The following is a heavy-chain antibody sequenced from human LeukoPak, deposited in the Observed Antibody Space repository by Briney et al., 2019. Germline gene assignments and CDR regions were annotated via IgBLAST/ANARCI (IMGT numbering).Heavy chain of an antibody. CDR1: GFTFSSYS. V-gene: IGHV3-48*01. CDR2: ISSSTI. D-gene: IGHD5-24*01. CDR3: AKATVEMATITEYYFDY. J-gene: IGHJ4*02. Sequence: GGSLRLSCAASGFTFSSYSMNWVRQAPGKGLEWVSYISSSTIYYADSVKGRFTISRDNSKNTLYLQMNSLRAEDTAVYYCAKATVEMATITEYYFDYWGQGTLVTVSS.